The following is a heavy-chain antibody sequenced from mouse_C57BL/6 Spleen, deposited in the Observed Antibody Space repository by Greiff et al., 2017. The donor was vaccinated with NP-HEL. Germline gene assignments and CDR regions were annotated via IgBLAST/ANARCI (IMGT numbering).Heavy chain of an antibody. CDR3: ARTMVTTSLFDY. CDR2: INPNNGGT. D-gene: IGHD2-2*01. V-gene: IGHV1-22*01. Sequence: VQLQQSGPELVKPGASVKMSCKASGYTFTDYNMHWVKQSHGKSLEWIGYINPNNGGTSYNQKFKGKATLTVNKSSSTAYMELRSLTSEDSAVYYCARTMVTTSLFDYWGQGTTLTVSS. CDR1: GYTFTDYN. J-gene: IGHJ2*01.